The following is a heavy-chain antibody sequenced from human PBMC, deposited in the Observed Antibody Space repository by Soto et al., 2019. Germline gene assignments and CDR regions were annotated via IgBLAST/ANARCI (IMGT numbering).Heavy chain of an antibody. CDR1: GFTFSSYG. D-gene: IGHD3-9*01. J-gene: IGHJ4*02. V-gene: IGHV3-30*18. CDR3: AKGDYDILTGPIDY. Sequence: PGGSLRLSCAASGFTFSSYGMHWVRQAPGKGLEWVAVISYDGSNKYYADSVKGRFTISRDNSKNTLYLQMNSLRAEDTAVYYCAKGDYDILTGPIDYWGQGTLVTVSS. CDR2: ISYDGSNK.